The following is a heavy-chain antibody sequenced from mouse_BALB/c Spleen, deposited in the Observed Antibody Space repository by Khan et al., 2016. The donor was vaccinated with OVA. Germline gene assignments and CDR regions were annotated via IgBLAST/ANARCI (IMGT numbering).Heavy chain of an antibody. CDR2: IWSDGST. CDR1: GFSLTIYG. Sequence: QVQLQQSGPGLAAPSQSLSITCTISGFSLTIYGVHWVRQPPGKGLEWLAVIWSDGSTSYNSALKSRLTITKDNSQSQVFLKMNSLQTDDTAIYFCARQPYYHYNIMDYWGQGTSVNVSS. CDR3: ARQPYYHYNIMDY. V-gene: IGHV2-6-1*01. J-gene: IGHJ4*01. D-gene: IGHD2-10*01.